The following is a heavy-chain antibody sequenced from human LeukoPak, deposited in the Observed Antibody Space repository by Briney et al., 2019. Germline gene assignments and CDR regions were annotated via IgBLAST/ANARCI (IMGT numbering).Heavy chain of an antibody. CDR1: GGSISSSSYY. CDR2: INHSGYT. J-gene: IGHJ4*02. Sequence: PSETLSLTCTVSGGSISSSSYYWSWVRQTPGKGLEWIGEINHSGYTNDSPSLKSRVTISIDTSRKQFSLNLRSVTVADTGIYYCTRMTTGHDYWGQGTLVTVSS. V-gene: IGHV4-39*07. CDR3: TRMTTGHDY. D-gene: IGHD4-17*01.